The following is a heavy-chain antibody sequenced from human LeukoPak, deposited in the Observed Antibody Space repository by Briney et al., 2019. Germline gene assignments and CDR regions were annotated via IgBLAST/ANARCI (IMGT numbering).Heavy chain of an antibody. CDR2: IIPIFHTP. V-gene: IGHV1-69*06. CDR3: ARVDPTYGVRGVY. J-gene: IGHJ4*02. CDR1: GDTFSSYA. D-gene: IGHD4-17*01. Sequence: VASVKVSCKASGDTFSSYAITWVRQAPGQGLEWMGGIIPIFHTPNYAQKFQGRVTITADKSTTTAYMELSSLRSEDTAVYYCARVDPTYGVRGVYWGQGTLVTVSS.